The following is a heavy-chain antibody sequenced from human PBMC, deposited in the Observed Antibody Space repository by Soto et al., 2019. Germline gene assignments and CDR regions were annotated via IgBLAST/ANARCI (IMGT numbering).Heavy chain of an antibody. CDR1: GGSFSNYI. CDR3: ARGLFGQQWLVGFDT. D-gene: IGHD6-19*01. Sequence: QVHLVQSGADVKKPGSSVKVSCKASGGSFSNYIFAWVRQAPGQGLEWMGGTIPMFATAQYAQKLQGRVTITADESTSTVYMDLTSLTSDDTAVYYCARGLFGQQWLVGFDTWGQGTLVTVSS. J-gene: IGHJ4*02. V-gene: IGHV1-69*01. CDR2: TIPMFATA.